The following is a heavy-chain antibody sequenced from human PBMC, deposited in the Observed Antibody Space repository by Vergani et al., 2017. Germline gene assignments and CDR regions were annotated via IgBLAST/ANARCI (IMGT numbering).Heavy chain of an antibody. CDR3: AHGQEYYDFWSGYQTTTGYFDY. J-gene: IGHJ4*02. D-gene: IGHD3-3*01. Sequence: QITLKESGPTLVKPTQPLTLTCTFSGFSLSTSGVGVGWIRKPPGKALEWLALIYWDDDKRYSPSLQSRLTITKDTSKNQVGLTMTNMDPVDTATYYCAHGQEYYDFWSGYQTTTGYFDYWGQGTLVTVSS. V-gene: IGHV2-5*02. CDR1: GFSLSTSGVG. CDR2: IYWDDDK.